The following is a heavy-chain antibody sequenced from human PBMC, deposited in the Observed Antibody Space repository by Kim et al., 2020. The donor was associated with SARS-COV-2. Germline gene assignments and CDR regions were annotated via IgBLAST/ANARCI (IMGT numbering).Heavy chain of an antibody. Sequence: SETLSLTCAVYGGSFSGYYWSWIRQPPGKGLEWIGEINHSGSTNYNPSLKSRVTISVDTSKNQFSLKLSSVTAADTAVYYCARVDYGDYLPRYWGQGTLVTVSS. V-gene: IGHV4-34*01. D-gene: IGHD4-17*01. J-gene: IGHJ4*02. CDR2: INHSGST. CDR3: ARVDYGDYLPRY. CDR1: GGSFSGYY.